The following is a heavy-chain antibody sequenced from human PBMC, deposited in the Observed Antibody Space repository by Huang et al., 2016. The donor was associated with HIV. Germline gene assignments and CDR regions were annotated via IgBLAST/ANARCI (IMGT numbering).Heavy chain of an antibody. CDR1: GGSFSGYY. CDR2: INHSGST. CDR3: ARERMMSWLDDHDAFDI. J-gene: IGHJ3*02. D-gene: IGHD1-1*01. Sequence: QVQLQQWGAGLLKPSETLSLTCAVYGGSFSGYYWSWIRQSPGKGLEWIGEINHSGSTHDHPSRKSRLIRSVDTSKNQFSLKLSSVTAADTAVYYCARERMMSWLDDHDAFDIWGQGTMVTVSS. V-gene: IGHV4-34*01.